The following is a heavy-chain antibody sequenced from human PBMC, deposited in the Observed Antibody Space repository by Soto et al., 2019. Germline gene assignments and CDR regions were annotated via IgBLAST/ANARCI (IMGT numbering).Heavy chain of an antibody. V-gene: IGHV3-30*18. CDR2: ISYDGSNK. Sequence: GGSLRLSCAASGFTFSSYGMHWVRQAPGKGLEWVAVISYDGSNKYYADSVKGRFTISRDNSKNTLYLQMNSLRAEDTAVYYCAKEDDYGDYGDYWGQGTLVTVSS. CDR1: GFTFSSYG. D-gene: IGHD4-17*01. J-gene: IGHJ4*02. CDR3: AKEDDYGDYGDY.